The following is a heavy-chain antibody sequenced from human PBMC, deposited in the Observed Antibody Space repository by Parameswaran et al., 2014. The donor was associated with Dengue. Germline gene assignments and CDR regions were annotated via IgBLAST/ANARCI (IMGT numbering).Heavy chain of an antibody. D-gene: IGHD3-3*01. J-gene: IGHJ4*02. V-gene: IGHV4-39*01. CDR2: IYYSGST. Sequence: WIRQPPGKGLEWIGTIYYSGSTYYNPSLKSRVTISVDTSKNQFSLKLSSVTAADTAVYYCASAYYDFWSGYAHFDYWGQGTLVTVSS. CDR3: ASAYYDFWSGYAHFDY.